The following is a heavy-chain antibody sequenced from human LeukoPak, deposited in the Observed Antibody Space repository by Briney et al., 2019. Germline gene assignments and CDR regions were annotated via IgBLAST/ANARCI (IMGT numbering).Heavy chain of an antibody. CDR2: ISAYNGNT. D-gene: IGHD3-22*01. CDR1: GYTFTSYS. V-gene: IGHV1-18*01. J-gene: IGHJ3*02. Sequence: ASVKVSCKASGYTFTSYSISWVRQAPGQGLERMGWISAYNGNTNYAQKLQGRVTMTTDTSTSTAYMELRSLRSDDTAVYYCARDRQYYYDSSGFDAFDIWGQGTMVTVSS. CDR3: ARDRQYYYDSSGFDAFDI.